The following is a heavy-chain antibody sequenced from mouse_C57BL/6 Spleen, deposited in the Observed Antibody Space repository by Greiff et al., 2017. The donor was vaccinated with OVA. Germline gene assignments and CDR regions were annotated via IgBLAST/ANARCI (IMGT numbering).Heavy chain of an antibody. V-gene: IGHV1-69*01. CDR3: ARSAQATWGDY. J-gene: IGHJ4*01. D-gene: IGHD3-2*02. CDR2: FDPSDSFT. Sequence: QVQLQQPGAELVMPGASVKLSCKASGYTFTSYWMHWVKQRPGQGLEWIGEFDPSDSFTNYNQKFKGKSTLTVDKSSSTAYMQLSSLTSEDSAVYYCARSAQATWGDYWGQGTSVTVSS. CDR1: GYTFTSYW.